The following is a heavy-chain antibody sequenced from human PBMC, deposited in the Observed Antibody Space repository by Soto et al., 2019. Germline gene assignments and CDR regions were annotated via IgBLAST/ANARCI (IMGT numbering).Heavy chain of an antibody. Sequence: GGSLRLSCAASGFTFSSYEMNWVRQAPGKGLEWVSYISSSGSTIYYADSVKGRFTISRDNAKNSLYLQMNSLRAEDTAVYYCARVINDVGDKTYYSSSSYYYYYMDVWGKGTTVTVSS. CDR1: GFTFSSYE. D-gene: IGHD6-6*01. V-gene: IGHV3-48*03. CDR3: ARVINDVGDKTYYSSSSYYYYYMDV. J-gene: IGHJ6*03. CDR2: ISSSGSTI.